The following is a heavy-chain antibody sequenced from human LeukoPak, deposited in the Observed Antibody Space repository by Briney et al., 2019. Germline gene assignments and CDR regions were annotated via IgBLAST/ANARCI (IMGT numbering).Heavy chain of an antibody. CDR1: GGSFSGYY. CDR2: INHSGST. D-gene: IGHD3-3*01. V-gene: IGHV4-34*01. Sequence: SETLSLTCAVYGGSFSGYYWSWIRQPPGKGLEWIGEINHSGSTNYNPSLKSRVTISVDTSKNQFSLKLSSVTAADTAVYYCARALYYDFWSSYPWVNWFDPWGQGTLVTVSS. J-gene: IGHJ5*02. CDR3: ARALYYDFWSSYPWVNWFDP.